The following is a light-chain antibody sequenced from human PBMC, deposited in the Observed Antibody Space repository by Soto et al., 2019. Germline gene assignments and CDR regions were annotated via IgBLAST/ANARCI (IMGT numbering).Light chain of an antibody. Sequence: DIQMTQSPSSLSASVGERVTITCRTSQSIRNFLNWYQQKPGTVPKLLISTSSTLESGLPSRFSGGGSGTDFTLTINNLQPEDFATYFCQQNYLSPWTFGPGTRVEIK. CDR2: TSS. V-gene: IGKV1-39*01. J-gene: IGKJ1*01. CDR1: QSIRNF. CDR3: QQNYLSPWT.